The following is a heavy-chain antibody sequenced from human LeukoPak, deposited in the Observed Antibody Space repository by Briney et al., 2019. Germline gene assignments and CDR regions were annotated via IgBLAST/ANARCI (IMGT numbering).Heavy chain of an antibody. Sequence: GGSLRLSCAASGFTFSSYWMRWVRQAPGKGLEWVANIKQDGSEKYYVDSVKGRFTISRDKAKNSLYLQMNSLRAEDTAVYYGARDSIAARPRNWFDPWGQGTLVTVSS. CDR2: IKQDGSEK. CDR3: ARDSIAARPRNWFDP. J-gene: IGHJ5*02. D-gene: IGHD6-6*01. CDR1: GFTFSSYW. V-gene: IGHV3-7*01.